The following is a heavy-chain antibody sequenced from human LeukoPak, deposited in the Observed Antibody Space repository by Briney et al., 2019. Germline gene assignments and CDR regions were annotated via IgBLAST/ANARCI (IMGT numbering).Heavy chain of an antibody. J-gene: IGHJ4*02. V-gene: IGHV6-1*01. CDR3: ARGRYSSSWYEAHFDY. CDR1: GDSVSSNSAA. Sequence: SQTLSLTCAISGDSVSSNSAAWNWIRQSPSSGLEWLGRTYYRSKWYNDYAVSVKSRITINPDTSKNQFSLQLNSVTPEDTAVYYCARGRYSSSWYEAHFDYWGQGTLVTVSS. D-gene: IGHD6-13*01. CDR2: TYYRSKWYN.